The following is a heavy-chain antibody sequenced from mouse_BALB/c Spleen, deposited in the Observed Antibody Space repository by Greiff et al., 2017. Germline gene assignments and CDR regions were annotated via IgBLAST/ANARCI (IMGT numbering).Heavy chain of an antibody. J-gene: IGHJ4*01. Sequence: VQLQQSGPSLVKPSQSLSLTCSVTGDSITSGYWNWIRKFPGNKLEYIGYISYSGSTYYNPSLKSRISITRDTSKNQYYLQLNSVTTEETATYYCARFVITTVVEEAMDYWGQGTSVTVSA. CDR1: GDSITSGY. V-gene: IGHV3-8*02. CDR2: ISYSGST. CDR3: ARFVITTVVEEAMDY. D-gene: IGHD1-1*01.